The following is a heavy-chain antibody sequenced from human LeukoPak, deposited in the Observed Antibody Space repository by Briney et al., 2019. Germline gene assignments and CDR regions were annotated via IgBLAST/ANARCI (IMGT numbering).Heavy chain of an antibody. CDR1: GGSISSGSYY. D-gene: IGHD3-10*01. J-gene: IGHJ4*02. V-gene: IGHV4-61*02. CDR3: ARGRGLRVRGVIITFDY. CDR2: IYTSGST. Sequence: SETLSLTCTVSGGSISSGSYYWSWIRQPAGKGLEWIGRIYTSGSTNYNPSLKSRVTISVDTSKNQFSLKLSSVTAADTAVYYCARGRGLRVRGVIITFDYWGQGTLVTVSS.